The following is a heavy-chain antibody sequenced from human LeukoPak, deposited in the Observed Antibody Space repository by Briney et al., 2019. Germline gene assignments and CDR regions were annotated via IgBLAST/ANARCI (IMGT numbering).Heavy chain of an antibody. J-gene: IGHJ4*02. Sequence: GASVKVSCKASGYTFTGYYMHWVRQAPGQGLEWMGWINPNSGGTNYEQKFQGRVTMTRDTSISTAYMELSRLRSDDTAVYYCARVWAGYYYDSSGLKLDYWGQGTLVTVSS. CDR2: INPNSGGT. D-gene: IGHD3-22*01. CDR3: ARVWAGYYYDSSGLKLDY. V-gene: IGHV1-2*02. CDR1: GYTFTGYY.